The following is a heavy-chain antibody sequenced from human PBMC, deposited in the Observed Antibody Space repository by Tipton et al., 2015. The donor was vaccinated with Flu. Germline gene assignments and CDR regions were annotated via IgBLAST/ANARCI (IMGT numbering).Heavy chain of an antibody. J-gene: IGHJ3*02. D-gene: IGHD3-10*01. CDR2: IYTSGST. Sequence: TLSLTCTVSGGSISSYYWSWIRQPAGKGLEWIGRIYTSGSTNYNPSLKSRVTMSVDTSKNQFSLKLSSVTAADTAVYYCARENSRVTMVRGSDAFDIWGQGTMVTVSS. CDR3: ARENSRVTMVRGSDAFDI. CDR1: GGSISSYY. V-gene: IGHV4-4*07.